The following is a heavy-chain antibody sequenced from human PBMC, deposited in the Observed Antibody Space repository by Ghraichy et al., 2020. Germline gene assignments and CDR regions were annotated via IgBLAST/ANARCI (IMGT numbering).Heavy chain of an antibody. CDR1: GGSISSYY. D-gene: IGHD3-3*01. J-gene: IGHJ6*02. CDR2: IYYSGST. Sequence: SETLSLTCTVSGGSISSYYWSWIRQPPGKGLEWIGYIYYSGSTNYNPSLKSRVTISVDTSKNQFSLKLSSVTAADTAVYYCARQGYYDFWSGYSNPPYYYYYGMDVWGQGTTVTVSS. V-gene: IGHV4-59*08. CDR3: ARQGYYDFWSGYSNPPYYYYYGMDV.